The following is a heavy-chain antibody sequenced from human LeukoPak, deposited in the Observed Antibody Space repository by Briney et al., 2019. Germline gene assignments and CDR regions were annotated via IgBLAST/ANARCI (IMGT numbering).Heavy chain of an antibody. J-gene: IGHJ6*02. Sequence: SVTVSCKASGGTFSSYAISWVRQAPGQGIEWMGGIGPIFDTANYAQKFQGRVTITADESTSTAYMELSSLRSEDTAVYYCARGGDPIVVVPAAITTTDYYYYGMDVWGQGTTVTVSS. CDR2: IGPIFDTA. CDR1: GGTFSSYA. D-gene: IGHD2-2*01. V-gene: IGHV1-69*01. CDR3: ARGGDPIVVVPAAITTTDYYYYGMDV.